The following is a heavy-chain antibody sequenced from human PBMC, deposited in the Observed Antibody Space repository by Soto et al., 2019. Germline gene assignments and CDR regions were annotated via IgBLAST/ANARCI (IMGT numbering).Heavy chain of an antibody. D-gene: IGHD6-6*01. J-gene: IGHJ4*02. Sequence: SGPTLVNPTQTLTLTCTFSGFSLSTSGVGVGWIRQPPGKALEWLALIYWDDDKRYSPSLKSRLTITKDTSKNQVVLRMTNMNPVDTATYYCAHSQVYSSTSAAEKPFDYWGQGALVTVSS. CDR1: GFSLSTSGVG. V-gene: IGHV2-5*02. CDR3: AHSQVYSSTSAAEKPFDY. CDR2: IYWDDDK.